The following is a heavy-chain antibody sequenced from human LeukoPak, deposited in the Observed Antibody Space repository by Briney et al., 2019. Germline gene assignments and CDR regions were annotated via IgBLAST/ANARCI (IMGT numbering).Heavy chain of an antibody. D-gene: IGHD2-2*01. CDR2: VRNNVRSYTT. Sequence: GGSLRLSCAASGFIFSDHYMDWVRQTPGEGLQWIGRVRNNVRSYTTEYAASLKGRFSASRDDSEKSVYLQMNSLQIEDTAVYYCARGASSSRPRYYYGLDVWGRGTTVTVSS. J-gene: IGHJ6*02. CDR3: ARGASSSRPRYYYGLDV. CDR1: GFIFSDHY. V-gene: IGHV3-72*01.